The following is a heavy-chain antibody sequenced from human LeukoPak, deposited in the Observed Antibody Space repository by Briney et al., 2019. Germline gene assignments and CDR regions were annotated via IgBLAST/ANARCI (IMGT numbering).Heavy chain of an antibody. Sequence: ASVKVSCKVSGNSLTKLSMHWVRQAPGKGLEWMGGFDPVDAETIYAQKFQGRVTTTEDTSTDTAYMELSGLRSEDTAVYYCAIEYTSRLQYWGQGTLVTVSS. J-gene: IGHJ4*02. V-gene: IGHV1-24*01. CDR2: FDPVDAET. CDR3: AIEYTSRLQY. D-gene: IGHD2-2*01. CDR1: GNSLTKLS.